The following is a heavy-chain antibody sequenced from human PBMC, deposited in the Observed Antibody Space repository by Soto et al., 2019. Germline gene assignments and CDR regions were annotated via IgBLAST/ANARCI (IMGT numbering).Heavy chain of an antibody. CDR2: ISAYNGNT. CDR1: GYSFTSYG. CDR3: ARDNGFGESDV. J-gene: IGHJ6*02. V-gene: IGHV1-18*01. D-gene: IGHD3-10*01. Sequence: QVQLVQSGAEVKKPGASVKVSCKASGYSFTSYGISWVRQAPGQGLEWMGWISAYNGNTNYAQKLQGRVTMTTDTYTCTANMELRSLGSDDTAVCYCARDNGFGESDVWGQGTTVTVSS.